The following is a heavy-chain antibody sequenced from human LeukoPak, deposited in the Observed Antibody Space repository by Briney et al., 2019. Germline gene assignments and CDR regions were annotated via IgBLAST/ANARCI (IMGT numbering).Heavy chain of an antibody. D-gene: IGHD3-10*01. V-gene: IGHV3-23*01. CDR2: IRASGIGT. CDR1: GFTLSTYF. J-gene: IGHJ1*01. Sequence: PGGSLRLSCAASGFTLSTYFMSWVRQAPGKWLGWVSTIRASGIGTYYADSVKGRFTVSRDNSKNTLYLQMKSLRAEDTAVYFCANLRGSGRSYFHPWPQGPLVTVSS. CDR3: ANLRGSGRSYFHP.